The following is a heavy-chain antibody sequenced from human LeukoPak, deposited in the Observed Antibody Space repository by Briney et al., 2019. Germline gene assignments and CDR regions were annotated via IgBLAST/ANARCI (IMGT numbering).Heavy chain of an antibody. Sequence: GGSLRLSCAASGFTVSSNYMSWVRQAPGKGLEWVSVMYSGGNTYYADSVKGRFTISRDDSKNTLHLQMSSLRAEDTAVYFCAKAPSYYMGSEVLNFFNYWGQEAWSPSP. V-gene: IGHV3-53*01. CDR1: GFTVSSNY. J-gene: IGHJ4*01. D-gene: IGHD3-10*01. CDR3: AKAPSYYMGSEVLNFFNY. CDR2: MYSGGNT.